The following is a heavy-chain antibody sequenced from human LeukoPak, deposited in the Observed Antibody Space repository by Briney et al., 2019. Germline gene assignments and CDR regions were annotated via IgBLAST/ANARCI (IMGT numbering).Heavy chain of an antibody. CDR1: GFTFKIYW. CDR3: ARGNDFDY. D-gene: IGHD1-1*01. CDR2: IKQDGSEE. J-gene: IGHJ4*02. V-gene: IGHV3-7*02. Sequence: GGSLRLSCAASGFTFKIYWMSWVRQAPGKGLEWVANIKQDGSEEYYVDSLKGRFTISRDNAKNSLYLQMNSLRAEDTALYFCARGNDFDYWGQGTVVTVSS.